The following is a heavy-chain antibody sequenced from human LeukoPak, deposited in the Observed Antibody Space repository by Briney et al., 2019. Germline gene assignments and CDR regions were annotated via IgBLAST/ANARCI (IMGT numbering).Heavy chain of an antibody. J-gene: IGHJ4*02. D-gene: IGHD3-22*01. CDR2: IKQDGSEK. CDR3: ARGSVTMI. CDR1: GFTFSNYW. Sequence: GGSQRLSCAASGFTFSNYWMTWVRQGPGKGLEWVANIKQDGSEKYYVDSVKGRFTISRDNAENSLYLQMNSLRAEDTAVYYCARGSVTMIWGQGTLVTVSS. V-gene: IGHV3-7*01.